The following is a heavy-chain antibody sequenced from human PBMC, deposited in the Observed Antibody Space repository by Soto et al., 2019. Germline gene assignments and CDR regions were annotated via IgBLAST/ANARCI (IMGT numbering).Heavy chain of an antibody. CDR1: GYTFTSYY. CDR2: INPSGGST. J-gene: IGHJ3*02. Sequence: QVQLVQSGAEVKKPGASVKVSCKASGYTFTSYYMHWVRQAPGQGLEWMGIINPSGGSTSYAQKFQGRVTMTRDTSTSTVYMERSSLRSEDTAVYYCARGGYCSGGSCYQGDAFDIWGQGTMVTVSS. CDR3: ARGGYCSGGSCYQGDAFDI. V-gene: IGHV1-46*03. D-gene: IGHD2-15*01.